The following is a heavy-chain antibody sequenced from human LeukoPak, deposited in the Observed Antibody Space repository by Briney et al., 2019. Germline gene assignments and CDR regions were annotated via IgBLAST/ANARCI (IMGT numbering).Heavy chain of an antibody. Sequence: SETVSLTCTVSGGSINNYYWNWIRQPPGKGLEWIAYIYYSGSTNYNPSLKSRVTISVDTSNNQFSLKLSSVTAADTAVYYCARDLRGTSAMDVWGKGTTVTVSS. CDR1: GGSINNYY. CDR2: IYYSGST. J-gene: IGHJ6*03. V-gene: IGHV4-59*01. D-gene: IGHD2-2*01. CDR3: ARDLRGTSAMDV.